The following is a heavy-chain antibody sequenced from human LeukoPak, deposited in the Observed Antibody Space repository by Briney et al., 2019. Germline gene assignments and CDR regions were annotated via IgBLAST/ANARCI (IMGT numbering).Heavy chain of an antibody. CDR2: IYYSGST. V-gene: IGHV4-59*12. CDR3: ATDYGDNWYFDL. CDR1: GGSISGYY. Sequence: NPSETLSLTCTVSGGSISGYYWTWIRQPPGKGLEWIGSIYYSGSTYYNPSLKSRVTISVDTSKNQFSLKLSSVTAADTAVYYCATDYGDNWYFDLWGRGTLVTVSS. J-gene: IGHJ2*01. D-gene: IGHD4-17*01.